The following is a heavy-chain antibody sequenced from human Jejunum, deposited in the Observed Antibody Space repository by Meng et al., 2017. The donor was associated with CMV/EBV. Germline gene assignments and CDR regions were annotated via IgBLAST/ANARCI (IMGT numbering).Heavy chain of an antibody. CDR1: RGSISSGTYY. V-gene: IGHV4-61*01. J-gene: IGHJ4*02. CDR2: VYYTGRT. Sequence: QVQLRESGPGLVTSSETLSLTCTVSRGSISSGTYYWSWIRQPPGKGLEWIATVYYTGRTTYSPSLKSRLTISVDTSENQFSLKLTSVTAADTAVHHCARAVRGDSTFDFWGQGTLVTVSS. D-gene: IGHD2-21*01. CDR3: ARAVRGDSTFDF.